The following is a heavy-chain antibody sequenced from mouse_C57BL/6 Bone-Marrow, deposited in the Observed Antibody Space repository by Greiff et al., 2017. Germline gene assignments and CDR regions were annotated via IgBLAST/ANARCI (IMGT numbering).Heavy chain of an antibody. V-gene: IGHV5-6*01. CDR3: ARRPYYGSSPPLDY. CDR1: GFTFSSYG. Sequence: EVHLVESGGDLVKPGGSLKLSCAASGFTFSSYGMSWVRQTPDKRLEWVATISSGGSYTYYPDSVQGRFTITRDNAKNTLYLQMSSLKSEDTAMYYCARRPYYGSSPPLDYWGQGTTLTVSS. CDR2: ISSGGSYT. D-gene: IGHD1-1*01. J-gene: IGHJ2*01.